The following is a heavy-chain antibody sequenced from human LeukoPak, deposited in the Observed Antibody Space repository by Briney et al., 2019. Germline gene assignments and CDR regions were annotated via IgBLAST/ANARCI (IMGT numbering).Heavy chain of an antibody. Sequence: PTLVNPTQTLTLTCTFSGFSLSTSEVAVGWIRQPPGKALEWLALIYWDDDKRYSPSLKSRLTITKDTSKNQAVLTMTNLDPVDTATYYCAHKVETGGWFDPWGQGTLVTVSS. CDR2: IYWDDDK. CDR1: GFSLSTSEVA. V-gene: IGHV2-5*02. J-gene: IGHJ5*02. D-gene: IGHD7-27*01. CDR3: AHKVETGGWFDP.